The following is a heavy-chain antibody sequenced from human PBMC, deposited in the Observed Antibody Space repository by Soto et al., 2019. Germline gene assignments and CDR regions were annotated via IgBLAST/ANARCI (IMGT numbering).Heavy chain of an antibody. CDR2: IIPIFGTA. Sequence: WASVKVSCKASGGTFSSYAISWVRQAPGQGLEWMGGIIPIFGTANYAQKFQGRVTITADESTSTAYMELSSLRSEDTAVYYCARDSRDCSSTSCYELPGYYYYAMDVWGQGTTVTVSS. D-gene: IGHD2-2*01. CDR3: ARDSRDCSSTSCYELPGYYYYAMDV. CDR1: GGTFSSYA. V-gene: IGHV1-69*13. J-gene: IGHJ6*02.